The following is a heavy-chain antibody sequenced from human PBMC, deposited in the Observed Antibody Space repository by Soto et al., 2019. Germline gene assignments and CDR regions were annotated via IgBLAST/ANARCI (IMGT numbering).Heavy chain of an antibody. V-gene: IGHV1-8*01. CDR3: ARGVSAGVDY. Sequence: ASVKVSCKASGYSFPSFDINWVRQTAGQGLEWMGWMEPRTGRTGYAQKFQGRVTMTRDTSINTAYMELTTLTSDDTAFYYCARGVSAGVDYWGQGTLVTVSS. CDR2: MEPRTGRT. J-gene: IGHJ4*02. D-gene: IGHD1-26*01. CDR1: GYSFPSFD.